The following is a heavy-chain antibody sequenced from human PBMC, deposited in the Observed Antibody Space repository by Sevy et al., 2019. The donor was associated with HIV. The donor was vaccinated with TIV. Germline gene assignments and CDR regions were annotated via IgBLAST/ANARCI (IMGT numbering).Heavy chain of an antibody. CDR1: GGSISNYY. D-gene: IGHD1-26*01. CDR2: IYYSGGT. CDR3: ARGNSGSYGWFDP. J-gene: IGHJ5*02. V-gene: IGHV4-59*01. Sequence: SETLSLTCTVSGGSISNYYWNWIRQPPGKGLEWIGYIYYSGGTNYNPSLRSRVTMSVDTSKNQFSLKLSFVTAADTAMYYCARGNSGSYGWFDPWGQGTLVTVSS.